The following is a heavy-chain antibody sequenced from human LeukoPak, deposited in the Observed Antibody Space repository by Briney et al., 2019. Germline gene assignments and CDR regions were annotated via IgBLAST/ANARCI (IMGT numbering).Heavy chain of an antibody. D-gene: IGHD2-2*02. Sequence: PGGSLRLSCAASGFTFSSYGMHWVRQAPGKGMEWVAVISYDGSNKYYADSVKGRFTISRDNSKNTLYLQMNSLRAEDTGVYYCAKGGVCSSTSCYIDYWGQGTLVTVSS. CDR3: AKGGVCSSTSCYIDY. V-gene: IGHV3-30*18. CDR1: GFTFSSYG. CDR2: ISYDGSNK. J-gene: IGHJ4*02.